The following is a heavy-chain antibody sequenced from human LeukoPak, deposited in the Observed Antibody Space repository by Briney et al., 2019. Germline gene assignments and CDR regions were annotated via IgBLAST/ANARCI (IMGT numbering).Heavy chain of an antibody. V-gene: IGHV3-7*01. J-gene: IGHJ4*02. Sequence: GGSLRPSCAASGFTFSTYWMSWVRQAPGKGLEWVASINQDGSQKRYVDSVQGRFTISRDNTKKSLFLQMNSLRAEDTAVYYCARLKDDVTKLDYWGQGTLVTVSS. CDR3: ARLKDDVTKLDY. CDR1: GFTFSTYW. CDR2: INQDGSQK. D-gene: IGHD2-8*01.